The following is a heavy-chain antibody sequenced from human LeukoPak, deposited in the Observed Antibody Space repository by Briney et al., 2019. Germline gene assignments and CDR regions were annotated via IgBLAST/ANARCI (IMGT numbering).Heavy chain of an antibody. CDR2: INPNSGGT. V-gene: IGHV1-2*02. D-gene: IGHD4-17*01. J-gene: IGHJ4*02. CDR3: ARDGDYGDYVGY. Sequence: ASVTVSCKASGYTFTGYYMHWVRQAPGQGLEWMGWINPNSGGTNYAQTFQGRVTMTRDTYISTAYMELSRLRSDDTAVYYCARDGDYGDYVGYWGQGTLVTVSS. CDR1: GYTFTGYY.